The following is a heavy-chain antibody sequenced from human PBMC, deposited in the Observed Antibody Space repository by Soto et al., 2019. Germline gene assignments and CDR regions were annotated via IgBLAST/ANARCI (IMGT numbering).Heavy chain of an antibody. J-gene: IGHJ5*02. CDR1: GGSISSYY. CDR2: IYYSGST. D-gene: IGHD5-12*01. CDR3: ARDYYSGYDS. V-gene: IGHV4-59*01. Sequence: SETLSLTCTVSGGSISSYYWSWIRQPPGKGQERIGYIYYSGSTNYNPSLKSRVTISVDTSKNQFSLKLSSVTAADTAVYYCARDYYSGYDSWGQGTLVTVSS.